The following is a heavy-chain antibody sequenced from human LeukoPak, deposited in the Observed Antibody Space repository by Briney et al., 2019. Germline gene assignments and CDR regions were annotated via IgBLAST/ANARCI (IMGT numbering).Heavy chain of an antibody. CDR1: GFTSSSYA. D-gene: IGHD1-26*01. Sequence: PGGSLRLSCAASGFTSSSYAVLWVRQAPGKGLEWVALISYDGSNKYDADSVKGRFTISRDNSKNTLYLQMNSLRGDDTAVYFCARGAFSGSYPTSYFDYWGQGTLVTVSS. J-gene: IGHJ4*02. CDR2: ISYDGSNK. CDR3: ARGAFSGSYPTSYFDY. V-gene: IGHV3-30*03.